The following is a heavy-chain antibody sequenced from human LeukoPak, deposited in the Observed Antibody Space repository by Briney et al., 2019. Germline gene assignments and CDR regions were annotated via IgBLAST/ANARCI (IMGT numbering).Heavy chain of an antibody. CDR1: GGSISSSNW. CDR3: ARARRFITMVRGVNGLGAFDI. J-gene: IGHJ3*02. CDR2: IYHSGST. V-gene: IGHV4-4*02. Sequence: SGTLSLTCAVSGGSISSSNWWSWVRQPPGKGLEWIGEIYHSGSTNYNPSLKSRVTISVDTSKNQFSLKLSSVTAADTAVYYCARARRFITMVRGVNGLGAFDIWGQGTMVTVSS. D-gene: IGHD3-10*01.